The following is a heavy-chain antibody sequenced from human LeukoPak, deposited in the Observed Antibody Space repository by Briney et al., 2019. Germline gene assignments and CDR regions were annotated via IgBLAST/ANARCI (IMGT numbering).Heavy chain of an antibody. CDR2: IIPILGIA. J-gene: IGHJ4*02. Sequence: GASVKVSCKASGGTFSSYAISWVRQAPGRGLEWMGRIIPILGIANYAQKFQGRVTITADKSTSTAYMELSSLRSEDTAVYYCARATYNYYGSGSSDYWGQGTLVTVSS. D-gene: IGHD3-10*01. V-gene: IGHV1-69*04. CDR1: GGTFSSYA. CDR3: ARATYNYYGSGSSDY.